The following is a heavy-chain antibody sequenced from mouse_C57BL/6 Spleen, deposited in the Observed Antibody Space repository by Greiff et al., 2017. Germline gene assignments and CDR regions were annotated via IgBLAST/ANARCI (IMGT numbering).Heavy chain of an antibody. J-gene: IGHJ4*01. Sequence: VQLQQSGPELVKPGASVKISCKASGYTFTDYYMNWVKQSHGKSLEWIGDINPNNGGTSYNQKFKGKATLTVDKSSSTAYMELRSLTSEDSAVYYCAPRDIYYDYDDAMDYWGQGTSVTVSS. CDR2: INPNNGGT. V-gene: IGHV1-26*01. D-gene: IGHD2-4*01. CDR1: GYTFTDYY. CDR3: APRDIYYDYDDAMDY.